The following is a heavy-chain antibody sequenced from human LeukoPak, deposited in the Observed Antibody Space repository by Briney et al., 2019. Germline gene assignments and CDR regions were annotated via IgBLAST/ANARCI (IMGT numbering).Heavy chain of an antibody. J-gene: IGHJ4*02. V-gene: IGHV3-66*02. CDR2: IYSGGST. Sequence: PGGSLRLSCAASGFTVSSNYMSWVRQAPGKGLEWVSVIYSGGSTYYADSVKGRFTISRDNSKNTLYLQMNSLRAEDTAVYYCAKARHPYGSGSYFDYWGQGTLVTVSS. CDR1: GFTVSSNY. CDR3: AKARHPYGSGSYFDY. D-gene: IGHD3-10*01.